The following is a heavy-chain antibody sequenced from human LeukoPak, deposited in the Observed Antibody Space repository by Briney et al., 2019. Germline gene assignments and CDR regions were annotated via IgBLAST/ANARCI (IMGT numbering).Heavy chain of an antibody. V-gene: IGHV4-34*01. CDR1: GGSFSGYY. J-gene: IGHJ6*02. CDR3: ARGRPNLYCSSTSCYHYYYYGMDV. D-gene: IGHD2-2*01. Sequence: SETLSLTCAVYGGSFSGYYWSWIRQPPGKGLEWIGEINHSGSTNYNPSLKSRATISVDTSKNQFSLKLSSVTAADTAVYYYARGRPNLYCSSTSCYHYYYYGMDVWGQGTTVTVSS. CDR2: INHSGST.